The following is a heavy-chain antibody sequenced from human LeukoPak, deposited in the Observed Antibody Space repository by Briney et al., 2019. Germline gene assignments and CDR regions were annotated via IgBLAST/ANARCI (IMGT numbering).Heavy chain of an antibody. CDR2: ISAYNGNT. CDR3: ARARASRGSYYNY. Sequence: GASVKVSCKASGYTFTSYGISWVRQAPGQGLELKGWISAYNGNTNYAQKLQGRVTITTDTSTSTAYMELRSLRSDDTAVYYCARARASRGSYYNYWGQGTLVTVSS. CDR1: GYTFTSYG. V-gene: IGHV1-18*01. J-gene: IGHJ4*02. D-gene: IGHD1-26*01.